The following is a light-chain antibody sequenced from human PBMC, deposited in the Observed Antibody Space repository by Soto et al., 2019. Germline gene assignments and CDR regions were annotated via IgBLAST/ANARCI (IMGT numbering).Light chain of an antibody. V-gene: IGLV1-47*01. J-gene: IGLJ7*01. CDR1: NFNVKNNY. CDR2: SNN. Sequence: QAVVTQPPSLSGTTGQRVTISCSGSNFNVKNNYVYWYQQFAGTAPKLLIYSNNRRPSGVPDRLSGSKSGSSASLAISGLRPEDEADYYCASWDDSLSETVFGGGTQLTVL. CDR3: ASWDDSLSETV.